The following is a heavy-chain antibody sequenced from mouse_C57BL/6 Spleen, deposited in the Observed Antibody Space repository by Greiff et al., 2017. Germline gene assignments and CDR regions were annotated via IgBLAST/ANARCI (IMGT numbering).Heavy chain of an antibody. Sequence: VQLQQSGPELVKPGASVKISCKASGYSFTGYYMNWVKQSPEKSLEWIGEINPSTGGTTYNQKFKAKATLTVDKSSSTDYMQRKSLTSEDSAVYYCARRVLRSAWFAYGGQGTLVTVSA. CDR1: GYSFTGYY. V-gene: IGHV1-42*01. CDR2: INPSTGGT. D-gene: IGHD1-1*01. CDR3: ARRVLRSAWFAY. J-gene: IGHJ3*01.